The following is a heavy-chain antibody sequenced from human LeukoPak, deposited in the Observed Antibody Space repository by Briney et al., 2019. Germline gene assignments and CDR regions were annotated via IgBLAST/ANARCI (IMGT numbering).Heavy chain of an antibody. CDR2: IPASGAST. CDR1: GFTFSSYA. CDR3: AKWRDTAMVQYFDY. D-gene: IGHD5-18*01. J-gene: IGHJ4*02. V-gene: IGHV3-23*01. Sequence: PVGSLRLSCAASGFTFSSYAMRGVRQAPGKELEGVSAIPASGASTYYADSVKGRFTISRDNSKNTLYLQMNSLRAEDTAVYYCAKWRDTAMVQYFDYWGQGNLVTVSS.